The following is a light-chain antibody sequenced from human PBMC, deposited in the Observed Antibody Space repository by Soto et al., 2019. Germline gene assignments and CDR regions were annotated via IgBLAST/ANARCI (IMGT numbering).Light chain of an antibody. CDR2: HAF. J-gene: IGKJ5*01. Sequence: EIVMTQSPATLSVSPGERATLSCRASESVRGKVAWYQHKPGQAPRLLIYHAFTRATGIPDRFSGSGSGTEFTLTISSLQSEDFALYYCQQYNNWPKITFGQGTRLEIK. CDR3: QQYNNWPKIT. V-gene: IGKV3-15*01. CDR1: ESVRGK.